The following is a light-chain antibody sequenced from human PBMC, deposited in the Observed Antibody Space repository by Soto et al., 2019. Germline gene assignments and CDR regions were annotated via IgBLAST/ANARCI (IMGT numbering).Light chain of an antibody. CDR1: SSDVGGYNY. J-gene: IGLJ2*01. V-gene: IGLV2-14*01. CDR2: DVN. CDR3: SSYTSSSTLYVV. Sequence: QSALTQPASVSGSPGQSITISCTGTSSDVGGYNYVSWYQQHPGKVPKLIIYDVNDRPSGVSNRFSGSKSGNTASLTISGLQAEDEADYYCSSYTSSSTLYVVFGGGTKLTVL.